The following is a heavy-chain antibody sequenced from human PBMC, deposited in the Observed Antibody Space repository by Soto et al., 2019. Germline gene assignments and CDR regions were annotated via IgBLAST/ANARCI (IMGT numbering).Heavy chain of an antibody. CDR1: GGSFSGYY. Sequence: SETLSLTCAVYGGSFSGYYWSWIRQPPGKGLEWIGEINHSGSTNYNPSLKSRVTISVDTSKNQFSLKLSSVTAADTAVYYCARSLSKILFSYYYYYDMDVWGKGTPVTGSS. CDR2: INHSGST. V-gene: IGHV4-34*01. CDR3: ARSLSKILFSYYYYYDMDV. J-gene: IGHJ6*03. D-gene: IGHD2-15*01.